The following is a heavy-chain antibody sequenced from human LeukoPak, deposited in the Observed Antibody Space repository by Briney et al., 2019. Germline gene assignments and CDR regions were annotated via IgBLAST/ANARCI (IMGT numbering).Heavy chain of an antibody. J-gene: IGHJ4*02. CDR1: GFTFSNYE. CDR3: ARGSPGY. CDR2: ITSSGNTI. V-gene: IGHV3-48*03. Sequence: GGSLRLSCAASGFTFSNYEMNWARQAPGKGLEWVSYITSSGNTIYYANSVKGRFTISRDNAKNSLYLQMNSLRAEDTAVYYCARGSPGYWGQGTLVTVSS.